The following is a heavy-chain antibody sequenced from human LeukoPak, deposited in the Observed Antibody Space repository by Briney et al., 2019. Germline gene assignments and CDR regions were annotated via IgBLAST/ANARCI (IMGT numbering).Heavy chain of an antibody. D-gene: IGHD1-26*01. Sequence: GGSLRLSCAASGFTVSSNYMSWVRQAPGKGLEWVSVIYSGGSTYYADSVKGRFTISRPNSKNTLYLQMNSLRAGDTAVYYCARDKRGRGSYSLDYYYYGMDVWGQGTTVIVAS. V-gene: IGHV3-53*04. CDR3: ARDKRGRGSYSLDYYYYGMDV. J-gene: IGHJ6*02. CDR1: GFTVSSNY. CDR2: IYSGGST.